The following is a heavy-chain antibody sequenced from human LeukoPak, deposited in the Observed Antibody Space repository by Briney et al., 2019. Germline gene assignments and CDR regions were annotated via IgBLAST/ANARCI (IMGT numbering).Heavy chain of an antibody. CDR2: IYTSGST. V-gene: IGHV4-61*02. D-gene: IGHD3-22*01. CDR3: ARGANYYDSSGYLDY. J-gene: IGHJ4*02. Sequence: SETLSLTCTVSGGSISSGSYYWSWIRQPAGKGLEWIGRIYTSGSTNYNPSLKSRVTISVDTSKNQFSLKLSSVTAADTAVYYCARGANYYDSSGYLDYWGQGTLVTVSS. CDR1: GGSISSGSYY.